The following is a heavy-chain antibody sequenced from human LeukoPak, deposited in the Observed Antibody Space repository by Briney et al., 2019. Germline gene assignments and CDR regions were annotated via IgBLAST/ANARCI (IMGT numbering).Heavy chain of an antibody. CDR1: GGTFSSCA. CDR2: IIPIFGTA. V-gene: IGHV1-69*01. Sequence: GSSVKVSCKASGGTFSSCAISWVRQAPGQGLEWMGGIIPIFGTANYAQRFQGRVTITADESTSTAYMELSSLRSEDTAVYYCASEGEAAAALNDYWGQGTLVTVSS. J-gene: IGHJ4*02. D-gene: IGHD6-13*01. CDR3: ASEGEAAAALNDY.